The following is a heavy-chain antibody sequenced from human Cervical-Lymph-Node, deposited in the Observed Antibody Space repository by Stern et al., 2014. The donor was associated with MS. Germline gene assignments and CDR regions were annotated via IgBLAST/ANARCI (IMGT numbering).Heavy chain of an antibody. CDR1: GGSISSYY. CDR3: ARHGCSGGSCPGYFDY. J-gene: IGHJ4*02. D-gene: IGHD2-15*01. CDR2: IHYSGST. V-gene: IGHV4-59*08. Sequence: QLQLQESGPGLVKPSETLSLTCTVSGGSISSYYWSWIRQPPGKGLEWIGYIHYSGSTNYKPPLKSRVTLPLDPPKNQFSLKRGSGAAADTAVYYCARHGCSGGSCPGYFDYWGQGTLVTVSS.